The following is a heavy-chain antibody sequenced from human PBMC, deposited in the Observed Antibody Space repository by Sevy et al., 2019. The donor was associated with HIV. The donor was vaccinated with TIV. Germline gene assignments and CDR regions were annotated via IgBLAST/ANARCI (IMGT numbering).Heavy chain of an antibody. CDR2: IYHSGRT. CDR1: GGSISSGGYS. CDR3: ARLGYYYDSSGYYLEDFDY. Sequence: SETLSLTCAVSGGSISSGGYSWSWIRQPQGKGLEWIGYIYHSGRTYYNPSLKSRVTISVDSSKNQYSQKLSSVTAADTAVYYCARLGYYYDSSGYYLEDFDYWGQGTLVTVSS. J-gene: IGHJ4*02. D-gene: IGHD3-22*01. V-gene: IGHV4-30-2*01.